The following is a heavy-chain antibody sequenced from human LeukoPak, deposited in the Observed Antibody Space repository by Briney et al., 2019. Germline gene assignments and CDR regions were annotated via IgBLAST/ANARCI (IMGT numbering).Heavy chain of an antibody. J-gene: IGHJ5*02. CDR2: LYSGGIT. CDR1: GFTFDDYA. CDR3: ARELTSSSCFDP. Sequence: GGSLRLSCAASGFTFDDYAMHWVRQAPGKGLEWVSVLYSGGITYSADSVKGRFTISRDISKNTLYLQMNSLRAEDTAVYYCARELTSSSCFDPWGQGTLVTVSS. D-gene: IGHD2-2*01. V-gene: IGHV3-66*01.